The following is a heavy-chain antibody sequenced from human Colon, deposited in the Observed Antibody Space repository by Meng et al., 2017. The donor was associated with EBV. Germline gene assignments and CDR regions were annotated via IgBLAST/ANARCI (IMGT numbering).Heavy chain of an antibody. Sequence: QRALEESGPGRVKPSATLSLTCTVSGGSISSSHYYWGWVRQPPGKGLQWIGTIYHSGSTSYNPSLQSRVTMFVDTSKNQFSLMLTSVTATDTAVYYCARRRGGSGRDCWGQGTLVTVSS. J-gene: IGHJ4*02. CDR2: IYHSGST. CDR1: GGSISSSHYY. V-gene: IGHV4-39*01. CDR3: ARRRGGSGRDC. D-gene: IGHD3-10*01.